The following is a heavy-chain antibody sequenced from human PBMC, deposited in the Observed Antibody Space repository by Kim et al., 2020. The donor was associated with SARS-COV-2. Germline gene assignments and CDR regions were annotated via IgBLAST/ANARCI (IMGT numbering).Heavy chain of an antibody. CDR3: ARGAATSDF. CDR1: GFTFSDHY. V-gene: IGHV3-72*01. J-gene: IGHJ4*02. CDR2: IRSKANSHTT. Sequence: GGSLRLSCAASGFTFSDHYMDWVRQAPGKGLEWVGRIRSKANSHTTEYAASVKGRFTISRDDSESSLFLQMNGLKSEDTAIYYCARGAATSDFRGQGTLVTVSS. D-gene: IGHD6-25*01.